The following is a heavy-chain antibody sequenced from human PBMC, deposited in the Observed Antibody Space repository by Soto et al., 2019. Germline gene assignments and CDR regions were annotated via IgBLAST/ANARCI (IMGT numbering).Heavy chain of an antibody. CDR1: GYTFSTYG. V-gene: IGHV1-18*01. CDR3: ARDRGYSPDSFDI. J-gene: IGHJ3*02. CDR2: IGAYNGDT. D-gene: IGHD5-18*01. Sequence: ASVKVSCKASGYTFSTYGISWVRRAPGQGLKWMGWIGAYNGDTNYAQKLQGRVTMTTDTSTSTAYMELTSLRSDDTAIYYCARDRGYSPDSFDIWGQGTMVTVSS.